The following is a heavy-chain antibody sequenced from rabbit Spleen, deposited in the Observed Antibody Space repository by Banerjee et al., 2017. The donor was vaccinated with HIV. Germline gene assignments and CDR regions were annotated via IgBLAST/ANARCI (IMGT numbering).Heavy chain of an antibody. J-gene: IGHJ6*01. Sequence: QEQLEESGGGLVKPEGSLTLTCKASGFSFSDRDVMCWVRQAPGKGLELIGCIYVNSGSTWYASWVNGRFTISLDNAQNTVFLQMTGLTAADTATYFCARYYIFYGMDLWGQGTLVTVS. CDR1: GFSFSDRDV. D-gene: IGHD4-1*01. V-gene: IGHV1S43*01. CDR2: IYVNSGST. CDR3: ARYYIFYGMDL.